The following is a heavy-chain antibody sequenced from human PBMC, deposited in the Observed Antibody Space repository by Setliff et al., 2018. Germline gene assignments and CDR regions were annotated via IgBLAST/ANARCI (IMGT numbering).Heavy chain of an antibody. D-gene: IGHD3-22*01. Sequence: GESLKISCQTSGYSFISYWIGWVRQMPGKGLEWIGIIDPGDSETKYSPSFQGQISISADKSINTAYLHWSSLKASDTAIYYCARRDNYYDSTGYSYYFDDWGQGTLVTVS. V-gene: IGHV5-51*01. CDR1: GYSFISYW. CDR3: ARRDNYYDSTGYSYYFDD. J-gene: IGHJ4*02. CDR2: IDPGDSET.